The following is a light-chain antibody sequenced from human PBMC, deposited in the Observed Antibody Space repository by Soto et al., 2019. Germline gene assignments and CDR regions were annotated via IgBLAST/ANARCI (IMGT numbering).Light chain of an antibody. CDR1: QSIGNS. V-gene: IGKV3-15*01. Sequence: EVVMTQSPATLSVSPGEVATLSCRASQSIGNSLAWYQQKPGQTPRLLIYGASTSFTGVPARFSGSVSGTDFTLTITSLQSEEFAVYYCTRYNNWPEYTFGQGTKLDSK. CDR2: GAS. J-gene: IGKJ2*01. CDR3: TRYNNWPEYT.